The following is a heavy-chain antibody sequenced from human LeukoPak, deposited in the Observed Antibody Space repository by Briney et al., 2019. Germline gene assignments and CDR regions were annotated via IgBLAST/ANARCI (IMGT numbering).Heavy chain of an antibody. J-gene: IGHJ4*02. V-gene: IGHV4-61*01. D-gene: IGHD2-15*01. CDR2: IYYSGST. CDR1: GGSVSSGSYY. Sequence: SQTLSLTCTVSGGSVSSGSYYWSWIRQPPGKGLEWIGYIYYSGSTNYNPSLKSRVTISVDTSKNQFSLKLSSVTAADTAVYYCARGPGSYCSGGSCYSPYYWGQGTLVTVSS. CDR3: ARGPGSYCSGGSCYSPYY.